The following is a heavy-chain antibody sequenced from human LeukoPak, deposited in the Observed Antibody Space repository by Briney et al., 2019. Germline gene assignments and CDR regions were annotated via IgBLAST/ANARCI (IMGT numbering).Heavy chain of an antibody. CDR3: ARGGGSFDY. D-gene: IGHD1-26*01. Sequence: PSETLSLTCAVYGGSFSGYYWSWIRQPPGKGLEWIGEINHSGSTNYNPSLKSRVTISVDTSKNQFSLKLSSVTAADTAVHYCARGGGSFDYWGQGTLVTVSS. V-gene: IGHV4-34*01. J-gene: IGHJ4*02. CDR2: INHSGST. CDR1: GGSFSGYY.